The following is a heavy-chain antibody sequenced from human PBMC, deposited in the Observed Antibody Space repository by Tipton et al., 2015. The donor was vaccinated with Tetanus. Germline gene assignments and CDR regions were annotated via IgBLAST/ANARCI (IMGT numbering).Heavy chain of an antibody. D-gene: IGHD4-23*01. CDR3: ARTNGDYGGWWFVP. J-gene: IGHJ5*02. CDR2: INHSGST. Sequence: TLSLTCAVYGGSFSGYYWSWIRQPPGRGLEWIGEINHSGSTNYNPSLKSRLTISVDTSKNQFSLKLRSVTAADTAVYYCARTNGDYGGWWFVPWGQGTLVTVSS. CDR1: GGSFSGYY. V-gene: IGHV4-34*01.